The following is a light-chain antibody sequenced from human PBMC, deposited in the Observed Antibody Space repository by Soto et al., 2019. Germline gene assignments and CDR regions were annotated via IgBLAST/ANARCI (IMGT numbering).Light chain of an antibody. CDR2: EVT. J-gene: IGLJ2*01. Sequence: QSVLTQPPSASGSPGQSVTISCTGTSSDIGGYNYVSWYQQHPGKAPKLIISEVTNRPSGVSNRFSGSKSANTASLTISGLQAADEADYYCTSYSSSNTHVLFGGGTKLTVL. CDR1: SSDIGGYNY. V-gene: IGLV2-14*01. CDR3: TSYSSSNTHVL.